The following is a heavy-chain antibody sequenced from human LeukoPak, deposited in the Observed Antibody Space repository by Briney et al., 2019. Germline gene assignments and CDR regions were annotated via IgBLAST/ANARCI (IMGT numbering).Heavy chain of an antibody. D-gene: IGHD5-12*01. CDR1: GGSFSGYY. CDR2: INHSGST. Sequence: SETLSLTCAVYGGSFSGYYWSWIRQPPGKGLEWIGEINHSGSTNYNPSLKSRVTISVDTSKNQFSLKLSSVTAADTAVYYCARGKSGAYDYPSNYFDYWGQGTLVTVSS. J-gene: IGHJ4*02. CDR3: ARGKSGAYDYPSNYFDY. V-gene: IGHV4-34*01.